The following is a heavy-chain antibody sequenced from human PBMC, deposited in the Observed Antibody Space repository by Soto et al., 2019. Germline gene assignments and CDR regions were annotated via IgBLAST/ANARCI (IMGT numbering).Heavy chain of an antibody. CDR1: GFTFSNYA. D-gene: IGHD2-21*02. CDR2: INNVGYI. CDR3: ATRGADSDRYNYGMDV. V-gene: IGHV3-23*01. Sequence: EMQLLESGGGLVQPGGSLRLSCTASGFTFSNYAMTWVRQAPGKGRNWVSTINNVGYIYDADSVKGRFTISRDDARNTLYLQMNSLRIEDPAVDYCATRGADSDRYNYGMDVWGHGTTVIVSS. J-gene: IGHJ6*02.